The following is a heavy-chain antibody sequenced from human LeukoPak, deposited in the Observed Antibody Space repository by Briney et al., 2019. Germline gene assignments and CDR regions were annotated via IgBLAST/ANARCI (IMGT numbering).Heavy chain of an antibody. CDR2: ISSSGSTI. J-gene: IGHJ4*02. D-gene: IGHD6-19*01. Sequence: GGSLRLSCAASGFTFSSYEMNWVRQAPGKGLERVSYISSSGSTIYYADSVKGRFTISRDNAKNSLYLQMNSLRAEDTAVYYCASHFRIAVAGYFDYWGQGTLVTVSS. V-gene: IGHV3-48*03. CDR1: GFTFSSYE. CDR3: ASHFRIAVAGYFDY.